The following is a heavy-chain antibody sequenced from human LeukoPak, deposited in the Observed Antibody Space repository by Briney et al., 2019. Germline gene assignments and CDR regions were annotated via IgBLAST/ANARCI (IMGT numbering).Heavy chain of an antibody. CDR3: AREGTSGTHLNWFDP. V-gene: IGHV4-59*01. CDR2: IYGSGST. CDR1: GGSISSYY. J-gene: IGHJ5*02. Sequence: SETLSLTCTVSGGSISSYYWSWIRQPPGKGLEWIGHIYGSGSTNYDPSLKSRVTLSVDTSKNQFSLKLSSVTAADTAVYYCAREGTSGTHLNWFDPWGQGTLVTVSS. D-gene: IGHD1-1*01.